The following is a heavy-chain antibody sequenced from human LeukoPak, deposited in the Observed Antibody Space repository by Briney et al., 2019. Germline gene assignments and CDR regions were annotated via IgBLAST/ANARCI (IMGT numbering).Heavy chain of an antibody. D-gene: IGHD2-2*01. CDR2: ISSSGSTI. Sequence: GGSLRLSCAASGFTFSDYYMSWTRQAPGKGLEWVSYISSSGSTIYYADSVKGRFTISRDNAKNSLYLQMNSLRAEDTAVYYCASERKDCSSTSCYWYYYYMDVWGKGTTVTVSS. CDR3: ASERKDCSSTSCYWYYYYMDV. V-gene: IGHV3-11*04. CDR1: GFTFSDYY. J-gene: IGHJ6*03.